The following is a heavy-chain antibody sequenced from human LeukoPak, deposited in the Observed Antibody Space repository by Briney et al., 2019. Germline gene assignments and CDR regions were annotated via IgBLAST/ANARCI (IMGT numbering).Heavy chain of an antibody. V-gene: IGHV4-4*07. CDR1: GGSISSYY. Sequence: PSETLSLTCTVSGGSISSYYWGWIRQPAGKGLEWIGRIYTSGSTNYNPSLKSRVTMSVDTSKNQFSLKLSSVTAADTAVYYCARGAYYYGSGLPFDPWGQGTLVTVSS. CDR3: ARGAYYYGSGLPFDP. CDR2: IYTSGST. J-gene: IGHJ5*02. D-gene: IGHD3-10*01.